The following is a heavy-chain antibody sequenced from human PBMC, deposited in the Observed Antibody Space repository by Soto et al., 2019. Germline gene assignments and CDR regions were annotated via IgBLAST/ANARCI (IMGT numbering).Heavy chain of an antibody. CDR3: ARGEERVAMPSGC. CDR1: GGSISSYY. Sequence: QVQLQESGPGLVKPSETLSLTCTVSGGSISSYYWSWIRQPPGKGLEWIGYIYYSGSTNYNPSLNSRVTLSVDTSKNPVSRKLSSVTAAATGVYYFARGEERVAMPSGCWGQGTRVTVSS. CDR2: IYYSGST. J-gene: IGHJ4*02. V-gene: IGHV4-59*01. D-gene: IGHD2-2*01.